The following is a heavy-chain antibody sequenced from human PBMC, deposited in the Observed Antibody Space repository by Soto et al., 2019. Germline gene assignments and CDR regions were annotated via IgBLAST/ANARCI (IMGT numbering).Heavy chain of an antibody. CDR3: AKGGDSSGIFHF. D-gene: IGHD1-26*01. CDR1: GFTFSSHA. CDR2: ISGSGGST. Sequence: PGGSLRLSCAASGFTFSSHAMSWVRQAPGKGLEWVASISGSGGSTYYADSVKGRLSFSRDNSESTLILQMNSLRAEDTAVYYCAKGGDSSGIFHFWGQGTRVTVSS. J-gene: IGHJ4*02. V-gene: IGHV3-23*01.